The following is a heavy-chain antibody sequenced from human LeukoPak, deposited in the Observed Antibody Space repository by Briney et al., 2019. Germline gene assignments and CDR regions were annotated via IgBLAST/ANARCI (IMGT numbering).Heavy chain of an antibody. D-gene: IGHD6-13*01. Sequence: GESLKISCKGSGYSFTSYWIGWVRQMPGKGLEWMGIIYPGDSDTRYSPSFQGQVTISADKSISTAYLQWSSLKASDTAMYYCARLPETAAGTIVSWFDPWGQGTLVTVSS. V-gene: IGHV5-51*01. J-gene: IGHJ5*02. CDR3: ARLPETAAGTIVSWFDP. CDR2: IYPGDSDT. CDR1: GYSFTSYW.